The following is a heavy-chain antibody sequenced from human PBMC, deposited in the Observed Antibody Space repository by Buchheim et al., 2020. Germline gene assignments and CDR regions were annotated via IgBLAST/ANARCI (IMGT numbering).Heavy chain of an antibody. J-gene: IGHJ4*02. V-gene: IGHV1-69*01. CDR1: GGTFSSYA. CDR2: SIPIFGTA. D-gene: IGHD2-2*01. CDR3: ARSPSLFAAMAIYFDS. Sequence: QVQLVQSGAEVKKPGSSVKVSCKASGGTFSSYAISWVRQAPGQGLEWMGGSIPIFGTANYAQKFTDKVTITAGESTSTAYMELSSLSSEDTAVYFCARSPSLFAAMAIYFDSWGQGTL.